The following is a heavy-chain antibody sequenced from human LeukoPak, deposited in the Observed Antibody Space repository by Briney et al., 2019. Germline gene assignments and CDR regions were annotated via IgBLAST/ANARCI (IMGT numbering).Heavy chain of an antibody. CDR2: IYYSGST. D-gene: IGHD3-9*01. J-gene: IGHJ4*02. CDR3: ARLYYDILTGYYIFDY. CDR1: GGSISNYY. Sequence: SETLSLTCTVSGGSISNYYWSWIRQPPGKGLEWIGYIYYSGSTNYNPSLKSRVTISVDTSKNQFSLKLSSVTAADTAVYYCARLYYDILTGYYIFDYWGQGTLVTVSS. V-gene: IGHV4-59*08.